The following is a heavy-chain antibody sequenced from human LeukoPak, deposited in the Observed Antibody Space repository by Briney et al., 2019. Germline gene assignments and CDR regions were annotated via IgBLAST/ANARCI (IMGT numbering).Heavy chain of an antibody. D-gene: IGHD2-2*01. J-gene: IGHJ4*02. CDR1: GFTFSTYA. V-gene: IGHV3-64D*06. CDR3: VKGAQVVYSPSFDF. Sequence: GGSLRLSCSASGFTFSTYAMHWVRQAPGRGLECVSAIGTNGISTYYADSVEGRFTISRGNSKNTVHLQMSSLRAEDTAVYYCVKGAQVVYSPSFDFWGQGTLVTVSS. CDR2: IGTNGIST.